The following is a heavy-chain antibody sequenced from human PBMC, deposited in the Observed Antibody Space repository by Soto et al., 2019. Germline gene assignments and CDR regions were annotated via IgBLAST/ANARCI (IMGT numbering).Heavy chain of an antibody. D-gene: IGHD4-4*01. V-gene: IGHV3-64*01. CDR3: ARDKGKNSRTPDAFDI. CDR2: ISSNGGST. Sequence: ASETLSLSCAASGFTFSSYAMHWVRQAPGKGLEYVSAISSNGGSTYYTNSVKGRFTISRDNSKKTLYLQMGSLRAEDMAVYYCARDKGKNSRTPDAFDIWGQGTMVTVSS. CDR1: GFTFSSYA. J-gene: IGHJ3*02.